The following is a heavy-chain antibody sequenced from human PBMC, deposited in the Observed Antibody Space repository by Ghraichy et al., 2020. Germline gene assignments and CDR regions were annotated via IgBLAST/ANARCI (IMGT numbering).Heavy chain of an antibody. CDR1: GFTFSRYT. V-gene: IGHV3-21*01. CDR2: INYSRRYI. Sequence: GESLNISCAASGFTFSRYTMNWVRQAPGKGLEWVSSINYSRRYIYFADSVKGRFTISIDNAKNSLYLQMDSLRAEDTAVYYCARDASVPGYSYGRPLYGMDVCGQGTMVTVSS. CDR3: ARDASVPGYSYGRPLYGMDV. J-gene: IGHJ6*01. D-gene: IGHD5-18*01.